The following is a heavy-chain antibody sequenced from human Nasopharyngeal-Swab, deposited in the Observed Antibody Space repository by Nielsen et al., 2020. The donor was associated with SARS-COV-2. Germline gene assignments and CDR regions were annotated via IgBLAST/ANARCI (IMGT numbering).Heavy chain of an antibody. V-gene: IGHV3-23*01. Sequence: GGSLRLSCTASGFTFSNYAMTWVRQAPGKGLEWVSSIRVSGDTPYSADSVKGRFTISRDSSKNTLYLQMNSLRAEDTALYYCAKVKSGTSYDAFDIWGQGTMVTVSS. CDR2: IRVSGDTP. CDR1: GFTFSNYA. J-gene: IGHJ3*02. D-gene: IGHD1-26*01. CDR3: AKVKSGTSYDAFDI.